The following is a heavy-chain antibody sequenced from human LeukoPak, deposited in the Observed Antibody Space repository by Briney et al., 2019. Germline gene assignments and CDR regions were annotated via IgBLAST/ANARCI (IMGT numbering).Heavy chain of an antibody. J-gene: IGHJ3*01. D-gene: IGHD3-10*01. V-gene: IGHV4-30-4*07. CDR1: GGSISSGGYS. CDR2: IYYGGIT. CDR3: ARGAPRITMVRGVDDAFDV. Sequence: KPSETLSLTCAVSGGSISSGGYSWTWIRQPPGKELEWIGYIYYGGITYYNPSLKSRITISVGTSKNQFSLKVSSVTAADTAVYYCARGAPRITMVRGVDDAFDVWGQGTMVTVSS.